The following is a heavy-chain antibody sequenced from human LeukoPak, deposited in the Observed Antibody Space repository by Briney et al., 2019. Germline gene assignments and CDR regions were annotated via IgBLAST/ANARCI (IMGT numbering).Heavy chain of an antibody. J-gene: IGHJ6*03. D-gene: IGHD2-2*01. CDR3: ARGPAGPQYQLLNYYYYYMDV. CDR1: GGSISSYY. CDR2: IYYSGST. Sequence: SETLSLTCTVSGGSISSYYWSWIRQPPGKGLEWIGYIYYSGSTNYNPSLKSRVTISVDTSKNQFSLKLSSVTAADTAVYYCARGPAGPQYQLLNYYYYYMDVWGKGTTVTVSS. V-gene: IGHV4-59*12.